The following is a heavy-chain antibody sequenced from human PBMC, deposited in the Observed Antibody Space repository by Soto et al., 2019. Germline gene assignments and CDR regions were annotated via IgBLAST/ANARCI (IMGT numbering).Heavy chain of an antibody. D-gene: IGHD1-26*01. J-gene: IGHJ4*02. CDR1: GFIFKNAW. V-gene: IGHV3-15*07. Sequence: EVQLVESGGGLVKPGGSLRLSCAASGFIFKNAWMNWVRQAPGKGLEWVGRIKSITAGGTADCTAPVKGRFTISRDDSKNILFLQMDSLKIEDTAVYYCTTGIGATINYWGQGTLVTVSS. CDR2: IKSITAGGTA. CDR3: TTGIGATINY.